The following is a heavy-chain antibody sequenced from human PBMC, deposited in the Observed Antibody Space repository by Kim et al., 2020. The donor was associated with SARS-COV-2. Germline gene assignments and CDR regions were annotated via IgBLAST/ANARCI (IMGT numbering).Heavy chain of an antibody. D-gene: IGHD2-8*01. Sequence: SETLSLTCTVSGGSISSGGYYWSWIRQHPGKGLEWIGYIYYSGSTYYNPSLKSRVTISVDTSKNQFSLKLSSVTAADTAVYYCAREYCTNGVCTPSRNWFDPWGQGTLVTVSS. V-gene: IGHV4-31*03. CDR1: GGSISSGGYY. CDR2: IYYSGST. J-gene: IGHJ5*02. CDR3: AREYCTNGVCTPSRNWFDP.